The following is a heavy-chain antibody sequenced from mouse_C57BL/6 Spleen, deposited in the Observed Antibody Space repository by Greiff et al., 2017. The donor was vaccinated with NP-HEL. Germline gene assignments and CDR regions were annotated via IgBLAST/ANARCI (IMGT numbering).Heavy chain of an antibody. Sequence: VQLQQSGAELVRPGASVKLSCKASGYTFTDYYINWVKQRPGQGLEWIARIYPGSGNTYYNEKFKGKATLTAEKSSSTAYMQLSSLTSEDSAVYFCARSGLGRDYAMDYWGQGTSVTVSS. J-gene: IGHJ4*01. D-gene: IGHD4-1*01. V-gene: IGHV1-76*01. CDR3: ARSGLGRDYAMDY. CDR2: IYPGSGNT. CDR1: GYTFTDYY.